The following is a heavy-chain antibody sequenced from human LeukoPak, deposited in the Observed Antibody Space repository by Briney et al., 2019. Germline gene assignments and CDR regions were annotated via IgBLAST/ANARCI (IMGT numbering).Heavy chain of an antibody. Sequence: ASVKVSCKASGYTFTVYGISWVRQAPGQGLEWMGIINPSGGSTSYAQKFQGRVTMTRDTSTSTVYMELSSLRSEDTAVYYCAGRYYYDSSGYYFDYWGQGTLVTVSS. CDR1: GYTFTVYG. D-gene: IGHD3-22*01. CDR3: AGRYYYDSSGYYFDY. CDR2: INPSGGST. J-gene: IGHJ4*02. V-gene: IGHV1-46*01.